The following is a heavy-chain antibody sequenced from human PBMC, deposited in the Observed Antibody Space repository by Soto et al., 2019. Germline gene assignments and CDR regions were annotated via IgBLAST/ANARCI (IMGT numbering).Heavy chain of an antibody. V-gene: IGHV6-1*01. J-gene: IGHJ5*01. CDR3: VRLIGNSWLDS. CDR2: TYYRSRWFY. CDR1: GDSVSTNTAT. D-gene: IGHD3-22*01. Sequence: QVQLQQSGPGLVKPSQTLSLTCDISGDSVSTNTATWDWIRQSPSRGLEWLGRTYYRSRWFYDSAVSVKSRITISPDISNNQVSLPLTSVTTDDTAIYYCVRLIGNSWLDSWGQGTLVTVSS.